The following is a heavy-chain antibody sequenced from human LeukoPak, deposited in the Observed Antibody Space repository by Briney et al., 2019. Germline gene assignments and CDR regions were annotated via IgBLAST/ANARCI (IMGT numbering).Heavy chain of an antibody. D-gene: IGHD3-10*01. J-gene: IGHJ3*02. CDR3: ARGLTTWFGESDDAFDI. Sequence: SETLSLTCAVYGGSFSGYYWSWIRQPPGKGLEWIGEINHSGSTNYNPSLKSRVTISVDTSKNQFSLKLSSVTAADTAVYYCARGLTTWFGESDDAFDIWAKGQWSPSLQ. CDR1: GGSFSGYY. V-gene: IGHV4-34*01. CDR2: INHSGST.